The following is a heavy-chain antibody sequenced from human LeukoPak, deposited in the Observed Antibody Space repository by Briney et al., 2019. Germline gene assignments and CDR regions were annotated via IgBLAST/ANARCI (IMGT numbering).Heavy chain of an antibody. CDR3: AGNTLSYYYDSSGYYNAFDI. D-gene: IGHD3-22*01. CDR2: IIPIVGIA. Sequence: SVKVSCKASGGTFSSYTISWVRQAPGQGLEWMGRIIPIVGIAYNAQKLQGRVTNTADKSTSTAYIELSSLRSEDTAVYYCAGNTLSYYYDSSGYYNAFDIWGKGTMVTVSP. J-gene: IGHJ3*02. V-gene: IGHV1-69*02. CDR1: GGTFSSYT.